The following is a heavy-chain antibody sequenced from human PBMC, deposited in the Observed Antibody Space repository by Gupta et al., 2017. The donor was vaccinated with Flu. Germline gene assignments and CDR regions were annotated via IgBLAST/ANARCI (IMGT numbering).Heavy chain of an antibody. CDR3: ARDGTSVTAYDL. CDR1: NY. Sequence: NYMSWIRQTPEKRLEWISDISKSGAAIYYADSVKGRFTISRDNAKNSLYLQMNSLRVEDTAVYYCARDGTSVTAYDLWGQGTLVTVSS. J-gene: IGHJ4*02. V-gene: IGHV3-11*01. D-gene: IGHD1-7*01. CDR2: ISKSGAAI.